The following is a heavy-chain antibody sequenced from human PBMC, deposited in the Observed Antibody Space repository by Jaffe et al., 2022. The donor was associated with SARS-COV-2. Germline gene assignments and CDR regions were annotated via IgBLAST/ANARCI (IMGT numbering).Heavy chain of an antibody. CDR1: GFTVSSHY. CDR3: ARGPPRGSDWTYNFDY. V-gene: IGHV3-66*02. CDR2: IFSGGGT. Sequence: EVQLVESGGVLVQPGGSLRVSCAASGFTVSSHYMSWVRQAPGKGLEWVSGIFSGGGTYYADSVKGRFTISRDNSKNTLYLQMNNLRPEDTAVYYCARGPPRGSDWTYNFDYWGQGTLVTVSS. J-gene: IGHJ4*02. D-gene: IGHD6-19*01.